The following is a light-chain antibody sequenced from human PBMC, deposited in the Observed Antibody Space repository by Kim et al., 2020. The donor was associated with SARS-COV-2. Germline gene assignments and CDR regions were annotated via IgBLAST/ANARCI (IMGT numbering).Light chain of an antibody. J-gene: IGKJ3*01. V-gene: IGKV3-20*01. CDR1: QSVSGSY. CDR3: HQYGSLPFT. Sequence: EIVLTQSPGTLSLSPGQRATLSCRASQSVSGSYFAWYQQKPGQPPMLLIYGAFTRATGIPDRFSGSGSGTDFTLTISRLDPDGFAVYYCHQYGSLPFTFGPGTKVDIK. CDR2: GAF.